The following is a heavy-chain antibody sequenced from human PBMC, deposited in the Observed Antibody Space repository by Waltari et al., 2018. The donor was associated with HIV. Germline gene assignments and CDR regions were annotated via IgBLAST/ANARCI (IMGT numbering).Heavy chain of an antibody. D-gene: IGHD3-16*01. CDR2: ISAYNGNT. Sequence: QVQLVQSGDEVKKPGASVKVSGKTSGYTFTNYGITWVRPAPGQGLEWMGWISAYNGNTNFAQRFQGRVTMTTDTSTSTAYMELRSLISDDTAVFYCARVQLIMVTFGGDFAPQFFEYWGQGTLVTVSS. J-gene: IGHJ4*02. CDR3: ARVQLIMVTFGGDFAPQFFEY. CDR1: GYTFTNYG. V-gene: IGHV1-18*01.